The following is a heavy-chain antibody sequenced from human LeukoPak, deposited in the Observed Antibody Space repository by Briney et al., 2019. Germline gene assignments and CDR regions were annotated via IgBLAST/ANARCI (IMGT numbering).Heavy chain of an antibody. J-gene: IGHJ3*02. D-gene: IGHD5-12*01. CDR1: GGSFSSSSYY. Sequence: PSETLSLTCTVSGGSFSSSSYYWGWIRKPPGKALEGLRSVHYTAGTSYNPSLKSRVTISLDTSKIRFSLNLSSVTAADTALYYCARHDSGYVFDAVDIWGQGTMVSVSS. V-gene: IGHV4-39*01. CDR3: ARHDSGYVFDAVDI. CDR2: VHYTAGT.